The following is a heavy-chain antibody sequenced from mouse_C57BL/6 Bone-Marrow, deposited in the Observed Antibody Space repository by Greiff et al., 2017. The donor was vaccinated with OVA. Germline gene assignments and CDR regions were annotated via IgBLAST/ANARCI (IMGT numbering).Heavy chain of an antibody. J-gene: IGHJ4*01. Sequence: EVKVEESGGGLVQPGGSMKLSCAASGFTFSDAWMDWVRQSPEKGLEWVAEIRNKANNHAKYYAESVKGRFTISRDDSKRSVYLQMNSLRAEDTGIYYCTRPGVSTPKDYWGQGTSVTVSS. CDR3: TRPGVSTPKDY. CDR1: GFTFSDAW. V-gene: IGHV6-6*01. D-gene: IGHD2-3*01. CDR2: IRNKANNHAK.